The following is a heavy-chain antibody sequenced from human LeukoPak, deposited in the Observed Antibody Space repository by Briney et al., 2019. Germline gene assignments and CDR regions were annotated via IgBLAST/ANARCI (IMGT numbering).Heavy chain of an antibody. J-gene: IGHJ5*02. CDR3: AKRQGPNSGSYDWFDP. CDR2: IHSSGYT. CDR1: GGSISSYY. D-gene: IGHD1-26*01. Sequence: SETLSVTCTVSGGSISSYYWSWIRQPRGQGLEWIAYIHSSGYTNYYPSLKSRVTISVDTSKNQFSLKVGSVTAADTAVYYCAKRQGPNSGSYDWFDPWGQGTLVTVSS. V-gene: IGHV4-4*09.